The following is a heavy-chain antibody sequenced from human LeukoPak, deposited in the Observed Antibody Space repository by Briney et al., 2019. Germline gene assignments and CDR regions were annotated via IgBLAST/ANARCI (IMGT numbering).Heavy chain of an antibody. V-gene: IGHV3-23*01. CDR1: GFTFSSYA. D-gene: IGHD6-19*01. CDR3: ARKEYRSGSFDY. CDR2: ISGSGDTT. J-gene: IGHJ4*02. Sequence: GGSLRLSCAASGFTFSSYAMNWVRQAPGKGLEWVSVISGSGDTTFYADSVRGRFTISRDNSKDTLCLQMNSLRAEDTAVYYCARKEYRSGSFDYWGQGTLVTVSS.